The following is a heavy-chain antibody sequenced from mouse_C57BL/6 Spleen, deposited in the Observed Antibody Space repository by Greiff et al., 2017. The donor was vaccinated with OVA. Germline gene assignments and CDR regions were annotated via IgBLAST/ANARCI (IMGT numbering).Heavy chain of an antibody. CDR2: IWSGGST. CDR1: GFSLTSYG. V-gene: IGHV2-2*01. Sequence: VQLQQSGPGLVQPSQSLSITCTVSGFSLTSYGVHWVRQSPGKGLEWLGVIWSGGSTDYNAAFISRLSISKDNSKSQVFFKMNSLQADDTAIYYCARPPMITTGYYYAMDYWGQGTSVTVSS. CDR3: ARPPMITTGYYYAMDY. J-gene: IGHJ4*01. D-gene: IGHD2-4*01.